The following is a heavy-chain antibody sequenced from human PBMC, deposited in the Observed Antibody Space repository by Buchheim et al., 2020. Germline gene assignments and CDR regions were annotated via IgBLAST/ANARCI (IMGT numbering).Heavy chain of an antibody. CDR1: GYTFTGYY. J-gene: IGHJ6*02. CDR2: INPNSGGT. V-gene: IGHV1-2*02. Sequence: QVQLVQSGAEVKKPGASVKVSCKASGYTFTGYYMHWVRQAPGQGLEWMGWINPNSGGTNYAQKFQGRVTMTRDTSMSTDYMELRRLRSDDTAVYYCARWVPMNYDSSGLSYGMDVWGQGTT. D-gene: IGHD3-22*01. CDR3: ARWVPMNYDSSGLSYGMDV.